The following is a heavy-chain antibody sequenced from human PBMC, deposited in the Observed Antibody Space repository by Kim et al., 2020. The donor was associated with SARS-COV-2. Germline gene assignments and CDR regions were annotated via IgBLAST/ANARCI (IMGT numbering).Heavy chain of an antibody. Sequence: SETLSLTCTVSGGSISSYYWSWIRQPPGKGLEWIGYIYYSGSTNYNPSLKSRVTIPVDTSKNQFSLKLSSVTAADTAVYYCARGGYYGFDAFDIWGQGTMVTVSS. D-gene: IGHD3-22*01. V-gene: IGHV4-59*01. CDR3: ARGGYYGFDAFDI. CDR1: GGSISSYY. J-gene: IGHJ3*02. CDR2: IYYSGST.